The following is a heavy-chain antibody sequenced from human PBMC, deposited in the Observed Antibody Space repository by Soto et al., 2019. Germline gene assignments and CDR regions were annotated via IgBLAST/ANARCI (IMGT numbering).Heavy chain of an antibody. CDR1: GYTFTMYG. CDR2: ISAYNGNT. CDR3: ARDDQAAGGYYYYGMDV. V-gene: IGHV1-18*01. D-gene: IGHD6-13*01. J-gene: IGHJ6*02. Sequence: GASVKVSCKASGYTFTMYGISWVRQAPGQGLEWMGWISAYNGNTNYAQKLQGRVTMTTDTSTSTAYMELRSLRSDDTAVYYCARDDQAAGGYYYYGMDVWGQGTTVTVSS.